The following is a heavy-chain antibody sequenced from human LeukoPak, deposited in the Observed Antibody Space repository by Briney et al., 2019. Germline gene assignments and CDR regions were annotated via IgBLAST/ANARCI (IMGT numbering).Heavy chain of an antibody. D-gene: IGHD6-19*01. CDR2: ISGSGGST. V-gene: IGHV3-23*01. Sequence: GGSLRLSCAASGLTFNAYGMHWVRQAPGKGLEWGSRISGSGGSTYYADSVKGRFTISRDNSKNTVYLQMNSLRAEDTAVYYCARTGDYSSGWWGLTDYWGQGALVTVSS. J-gene: IGHJ4*02. CDR1: GLTFNAYG. CDR3: ARTGDYSSGWWGLTDY.